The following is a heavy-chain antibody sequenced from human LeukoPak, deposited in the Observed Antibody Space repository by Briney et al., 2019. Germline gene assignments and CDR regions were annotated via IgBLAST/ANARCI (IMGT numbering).Heavy chain of an antibody. V-gene: IGHV4-34*01. J-gene: IGHJ4*02. CDR2: IYHSGST. D-gene: IGHD5-18*01. CDR3: ARTYSYGKENDY. CDR1: GGSFSGYY. Sequence: SETLSLTCAVYGGSFSGYYWSWIRQPPGKGLEWIGYIYHSGSTYYNPSLKSRVTISVDRSKNQFSLKLSSVTAADTAVYYCARTYSYGKENDYWGQGTLVTVSS.